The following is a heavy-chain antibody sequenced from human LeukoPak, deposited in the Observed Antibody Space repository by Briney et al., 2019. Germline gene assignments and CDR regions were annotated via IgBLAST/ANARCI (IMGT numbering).Heavy chain of an antibody. CDR1: GFAFSDHY. Sequence: PGGSLRLSCAASGFAFSDHYMDWVRQAPGKGLEWVGRTRNKANSYTTEYAASVKGRFTISRDDSKNSLYLQMNSLETEDTAVYYCARRSYDSSGNFDYWGQGTLVTVSS. V-gene: IGHV3-72*01. CDR2: TRNKANSYTT. D-gene: IGHD3-22*01. J-gene: IGHJ4*02. CDR3: ARRSYDSSGNFDY.